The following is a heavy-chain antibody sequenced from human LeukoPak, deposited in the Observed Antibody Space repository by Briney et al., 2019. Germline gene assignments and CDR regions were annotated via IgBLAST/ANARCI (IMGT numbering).Heavy chain of an antibody. V-gene: IGHV3-49*04. J-gene: IGHJ3*02. CDR3: TREPMIVVVTDAFDI. CDR2: IRSKAYGGTT. D-gene: IGHD3-22*01. Sequence: GGSLRLSCAASGFTFSGSAMHWVRQASGKGLEWVGRIRSKAYGGTTEYAASVKGRFTISRDDSKSIAYLQMNSLKTEDTAVYYCTREPMIVVVTDAFDIWGQGTMVTVSS. CDR1: GFTFSGSA.